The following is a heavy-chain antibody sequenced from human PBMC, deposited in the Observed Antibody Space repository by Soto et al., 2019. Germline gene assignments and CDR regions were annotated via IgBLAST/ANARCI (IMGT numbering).Heavy chain of an antibody. D-gene: IGHD2-2*01. Sequence: QVQLVQSGAEVKKPGSSVKVSCKASGGTFGSYAISWVRQAPGQGLEWVGGIIPIPGTANYAQKFQCRVTIAAYESTSTDYMELSSLRSEDTAVYYCARSQGSSTSLEIYYYYYYGMDVWGQGTTVTVSS. CDR3: ARSQGSSTSLEIYYYYYYGMDV. CDR2: IIPIPGTA. CDR1: GGTFGSYA. V-gene: IGHV1-69*01. J-gene: IGHJ6*02.